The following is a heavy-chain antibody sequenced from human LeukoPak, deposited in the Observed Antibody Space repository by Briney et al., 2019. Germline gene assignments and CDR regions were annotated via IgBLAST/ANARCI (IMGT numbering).Heavy chain of an antibody. D-gene: IGHD7-27*01. Sequence: PSETLSLTCAVSGGPLSGYDWSWIRHPPGKGLEWIAEINESRDANYNPSLTSRVTISVNTSKSQLSLILSSVAAADTAVYYCARGLYWGSAGNGICYMNVWGTGTAVTVSS. CDR1: GGPLSGYD. V-gene: IGHV4-34*01. CDR3: ARGLYWGSAGNGICYMNV. CDR2: INESRDA. J-gene: IGHJ6*03.